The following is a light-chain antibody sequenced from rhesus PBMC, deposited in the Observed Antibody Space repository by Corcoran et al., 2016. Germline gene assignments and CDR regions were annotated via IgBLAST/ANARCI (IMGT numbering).Light chain of an antibody. CDR1: QSAGTD. CDR2: GAS. J-gene: IGKJ3*01. V-gene: IGKV3-24*04. CDR3: QQRSNLIT. Sequence: ETVVTQSPATLALSPGERATLSCRASQSAGTDLAWDQKKPGEAPGVLVIGASSRAPGIPDRFSGSGSGTDFTLTISSLEPEDVGVYYCQQRSNLITFGPGTKLDIK.